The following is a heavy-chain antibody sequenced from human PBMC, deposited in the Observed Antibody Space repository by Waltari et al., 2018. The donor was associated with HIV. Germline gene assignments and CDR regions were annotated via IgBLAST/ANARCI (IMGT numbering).Heavy chain of an antibody. V-gene: IGHV4-61*02. CDR3: ARGIVGAKEKNNGMDV. J-gene: IGHJ6*02. CDR1: GGSISRGRYY. D-gene: IGHD1-26*01. CDR2: IYTSGST. Sequence: QVQLQESGPRLVKPSQTLSLTCTVSGGSISRGRYYGRWIRQPAGKGLEWIGRIYTSGSTNYNPSLKSRVTISVDTSRNEFSLRLSSVTAADTGVYYCARGIVGAKEKNNGMDVWGQGTTVTVSS.